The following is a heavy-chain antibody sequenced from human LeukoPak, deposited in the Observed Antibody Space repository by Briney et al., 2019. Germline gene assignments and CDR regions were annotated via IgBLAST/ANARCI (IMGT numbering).Heavy chain of an antibody. V-gene: IGHV3-9*01. Sequence: PGGSLRLSCAASGFTFDDYAMHWVRQAPGKGLEWVSGISWNSGSIGYADSVKGRFTISRDSAKSSLYLQMNTLRAEDTAFYYCAKALSSSFTGSSWEYWGQGTLVTVSS. CDR2: ISWNSGSI. CDR3: AKALSSSFTGSSWEY. CDR1: GFTFDDYA. D-gene: IGHD6-6*01. J-gene: IGHJ4*02.